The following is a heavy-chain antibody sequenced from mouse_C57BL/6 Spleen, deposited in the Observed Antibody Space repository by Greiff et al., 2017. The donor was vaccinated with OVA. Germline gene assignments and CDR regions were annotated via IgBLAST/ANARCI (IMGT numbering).Heavy chain of an antibody. CDR2: ISSGSSTI. CDR1: GFTFSDYG. J-gene: IGHJ4*01. Sequence: EVKLMESGGGLVKPGGSLKLSCAASGFTFSDYGMHWVRQAPEKGLEWVAYISSGSSTIYYADTVKGRFTISRDNAKNTLFLQMTSLRSEDTAMYYCARVDGYNGDYAMDYWGQGTSVTVSS. D-gene: IGHD2-3*01. CDR3: ARVDGYNGDYAMDY. V-gene: IGHV5-17*01.